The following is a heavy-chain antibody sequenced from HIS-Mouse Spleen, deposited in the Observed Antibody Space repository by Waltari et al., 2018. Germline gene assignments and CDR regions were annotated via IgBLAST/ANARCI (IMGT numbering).Heavy chain of an antibody. CDR2: IYHSGST. CDR3: ARGAGSFDY. CDR1: GYSISSGYY. V-gene: IGHV4-38-2*02. J-gene: IGHJ4*02. D-gene: IGHD6-19*01. Sequence: QVQLQESGPGLVKPSETLSLTCTFSGYSISSGYYWGWIRQPPGKGLEWIGSIYHSGSTYYNPSLKSRVTISVDTSKNQFSLKLSSVTAADTAVYYCARGAGSFDYWGQGTLVTVSS.